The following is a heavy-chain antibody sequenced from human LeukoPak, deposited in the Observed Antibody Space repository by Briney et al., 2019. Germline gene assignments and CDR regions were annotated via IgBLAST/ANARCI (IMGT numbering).Heavy chain of an antibody. D-gene: IGHD6-13*01. CDR2: INHSGST. Sequence: PSETLSLTCTVSGGSISSSSYYWGWIRQPPGKGLEWIGEINHSGSTNYNPSLKSRVTISVDTSKNQFSLKLSSVTAADTAVYYCARGGFDSSSWYRARLGFDPWGQGTLVTVSS. J-gene: IGHJ5*02. CDR3: ARGGFDSSSWYRARLGFDP. CDR1: GGSISSSSYY. V-gene: IGHV4-39*07.